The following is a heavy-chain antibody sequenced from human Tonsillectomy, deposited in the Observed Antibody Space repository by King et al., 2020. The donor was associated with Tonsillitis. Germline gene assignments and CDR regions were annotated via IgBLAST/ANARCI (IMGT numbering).Heavy chain of an antibody. CDR3: ARDVPYAYCGGDCYAFDY. D-gene: IGHD2-21*02. J-gene: IGHJ4*02. V-gene: IGHV3-21*01. Sequence: VQLVESGGGLVKPGGSLRLSCAASGFTFSSYSMIWVRQAPGKGLEWVSSISSSSSYIYYADSVKGRFTISRDNAKNSLYLQMNSLRAEDTAVYYCARDVPYAYCGGDCYAFDYWGQGTLVTVSS. CDR2: ISSSSSYI. CDR1: GFTFSSYS.